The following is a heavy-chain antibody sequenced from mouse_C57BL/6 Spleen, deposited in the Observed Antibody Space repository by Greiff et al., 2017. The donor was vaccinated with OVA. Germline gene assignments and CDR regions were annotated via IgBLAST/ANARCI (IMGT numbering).Heavy chain of an antibody. J-gene: IGHJ4*01. CDR2: IWGVGST. V-gene: IGHV2-6*01. D-gene: IGHD3-2*02. Sequence: VKLMESGPGLVAPSQSLSITCTVSGFSLTSYGVDWVRQSPGKGLEWLGVIWGVGSTNYNSALKSRLSISKDNSKSQVFLKMNSLQTDDTAMYYCASGGDSSGYLYAMRYWGQGTSVTVSS. CDR1: GFSLTSYG. CDR3: ASGGDSSGYLYAMRY.